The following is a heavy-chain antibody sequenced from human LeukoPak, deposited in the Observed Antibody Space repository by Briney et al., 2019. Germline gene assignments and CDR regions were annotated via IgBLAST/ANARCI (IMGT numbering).Heavy chain of an antibody. Sequence: GGSLRLSCAASGFTFSSYGMHWVRQAPGKGLEWVAVISYDGSDKYYADSVKGRFTISRDNSKNTLYLQTDSLRAEDTAVYYCAKGLYYFDYWGQGTLVTVSS. CDR1: GFTFSSYG. J-gene: IGHJ4*02. V-gene: IGHV3-30*18. CDR2: ISYDGSDK. CDR3: AKGLYYFDY.